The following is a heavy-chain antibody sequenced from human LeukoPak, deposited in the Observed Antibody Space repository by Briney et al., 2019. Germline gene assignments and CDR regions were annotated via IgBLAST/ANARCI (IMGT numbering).Heavy chain of an antibody. CDR2: INPSGGST. Sequence: ASVKVSCKASGYTFISYYMHWVRQAPGQGLEWMGIINPSGGSTSYAQKFQGRVTVTRDTSTSTVYMELSSLRSEDTAVYYCARGRRIAAAGKEMDYWGQGTLVTVSS. J-gene: IGHJ4*02. V-gene: IGHV1-46*01. CDR3: ARGRRIAAAGKEMDY. CDR1: GYTFISYY. D-gene: IGHD6-13*01.